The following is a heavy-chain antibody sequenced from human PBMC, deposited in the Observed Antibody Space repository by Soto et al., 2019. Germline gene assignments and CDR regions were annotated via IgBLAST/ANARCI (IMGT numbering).Heavy chain of an antibody. V-gene: IGHV3-33*01. D-gene: IGHD6-13*01. CDR1: GFTFSSYG. J-gene: IGHJ4*02. CDR3: ARDRGVSSSWSTPVFDY. CDR2: IWYDGSNK. Sequence: QVQLVESGGGVVQPGRSLRLSCAASGFTFSSYGMHWVRQAPGKGLEWVAVIWYDGSNKYYADSVKGRFTISRDNSKNTLYLQMNSLRAEDTAVYYCARDRGVSSSWSTPVFDYWVQGTLVTVSS.